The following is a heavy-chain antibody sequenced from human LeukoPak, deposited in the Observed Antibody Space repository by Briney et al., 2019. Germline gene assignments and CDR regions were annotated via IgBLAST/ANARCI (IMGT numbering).Heavy chain of an antibody. J-gene: IGHJ4*02. CDR2: IYTSGST. CDR3: ARDVGADVWGMFYFDY. Sequence: SETLSLTCTVSGGSISSYYGSWIRQPAGKGLEWIGRIYTSGSTNYNPSLKSRVTISVDKSKNQFSLKLSSVTAADTAVYYCARDVGADVWGMFYFDYWGQGTLVTVSS. CDR1: GGSISSYY. V-gene: IGHV4-4*07. D-gene: IGHD3-16*01.